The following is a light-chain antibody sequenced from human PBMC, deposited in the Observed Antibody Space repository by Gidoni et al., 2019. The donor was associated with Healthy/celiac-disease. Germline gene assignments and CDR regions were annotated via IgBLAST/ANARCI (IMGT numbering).Light chain of an antibody. CDR2: AAS. V-gene: IGKV1-6*01. J-gene: IGKJ1*01. CDR3: LQDYNYPWT. Sequence: AIQMTQSQSSLSASVGDRVTITCRASQGIRNDLGWYQQKQGKAPKLLIYAASSLQSWVPSRFSGSGSGTDFTLTISSLQPEDFATHYCLQDYNYPWTFGQGTKVEIK. CDR1: QGIRND.